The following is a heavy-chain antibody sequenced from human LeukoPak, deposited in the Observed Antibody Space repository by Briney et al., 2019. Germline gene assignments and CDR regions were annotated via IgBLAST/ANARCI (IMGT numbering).Heavy chain of an antibody. CDR1: GGSISSSSYF. V-gene: IGHV4-39*01. CDR3: ARQSEMATPSAYFDY. CDR2: IYYSGST. D-gene: IGHD5-24*01. Sequence: SETLSLTCTVSGGSISSSSYFWGWIRQPSGKGLEWIGSIYYSGSTYYNPSLKSRVTISVDTSKNQFSLKLSSVTAADTAVYYCARQSEMATPSAYFDYWGQGTLVTVSS. J-gene: IGHJ4*02.